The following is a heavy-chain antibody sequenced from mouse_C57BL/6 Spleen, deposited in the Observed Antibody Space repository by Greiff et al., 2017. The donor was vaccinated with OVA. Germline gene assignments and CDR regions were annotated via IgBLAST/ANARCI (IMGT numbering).Heavy chain of an antibody. Sequence: VQLQESGPELVKPGASVKISCKASGYAFSSSWMNWVKQRPGKGLEWIGRIYPGDGDTNYNGKFKGKATLTADESSSTAYMQLSSLTSEDSAVYFCARSNYYGSSYKFAYWGQGTLVTVSA. CDR2: IYPGDGDT. D-gene: IGHD1-1*01. J-gene: IGHJ3*01. V-gene: IGHV1-82*01. CDR3: ARSNYYGSSYKFAY. CDR1: GYAFSSSW.